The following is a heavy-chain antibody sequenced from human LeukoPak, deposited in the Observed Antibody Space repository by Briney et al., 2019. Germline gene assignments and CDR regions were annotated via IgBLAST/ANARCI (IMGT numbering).Heavy chain of an antibody. CDR2: ISSSSSYI. J-gene: IGHJ6*03. CDR3: ARVYYDILDYMDV. V-gene: IGHV3-21*01. D-gene: IGHD3-9*01. Sequence: KAGGSLRLSCAASGFTFCSYSMNWVRQAPGKGLEWVSSISSSSSYIYYADSVKGRFTISRDNAKNSLYLQMNSLRAEDTAVYYCARVYYDILDYMDVWGKGTTVTVSS. CDR1: GFTFCSYS.